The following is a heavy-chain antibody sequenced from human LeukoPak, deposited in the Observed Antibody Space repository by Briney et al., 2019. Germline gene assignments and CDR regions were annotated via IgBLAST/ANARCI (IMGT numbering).Heavy chain of an antibody. CDR3: ARWGLRGWLDY. V-gene: IGHV4-39*07. D-gene: IGHD4-23*01. J-gene: IGHJ4*02. Sequence: SETLSLTCTVSGGSISSSSYYWGWIRQPSGKGLEWIGSIYYSGSTYYNPSLKSRVTISVDTSKNQFSLKLSSVTAADTAVYYCARWGLRGWLDYWGQGTLVTVSS. CDR1: GGSISSSSYY. CDR2: IYYSGST.